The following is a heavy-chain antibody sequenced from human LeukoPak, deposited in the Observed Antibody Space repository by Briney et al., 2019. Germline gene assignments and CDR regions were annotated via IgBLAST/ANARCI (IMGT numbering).Heavy chain of an antibody. Sequence: PGGSLRLSCAASGFTVSSNYMSWVRQAPGKGLEWVSVIYSGGSTYYADSVKGRFTISRDNAKKSLFPQVSSLRGEDTAVYYCARDRGFSYGIDFWGQGTLVTVSS. D-gene: IGHD5-18*01. CDR2: IYSGGST. V-gene: IGHV3-53*01. CDR1: GFTVSSNY. J-gene: IGHJ4*02. CDR3: ARDRGFSYGIDF.